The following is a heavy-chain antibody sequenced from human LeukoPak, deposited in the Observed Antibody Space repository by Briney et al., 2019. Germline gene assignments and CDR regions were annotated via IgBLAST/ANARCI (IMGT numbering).Heavy chain of an antibody. CDR1: GGTFSSYA. CDR2: IIPIFGTA. J-gene: IGHJ4*02. Sequence: GASVKVSCKASGGTFSSYAISWVRQAPGQGLEWMGGIIPIFGTANYAQKFQGRVTITADESTSTAYMELSSLRSEDTAVYYCVVARDGYNYDFDYWGQGTLVTVSS. V-gene: IGHV1-69*01. CDR3: VVARDGYNYDFDY. D-gene: IGHD5-24*01.